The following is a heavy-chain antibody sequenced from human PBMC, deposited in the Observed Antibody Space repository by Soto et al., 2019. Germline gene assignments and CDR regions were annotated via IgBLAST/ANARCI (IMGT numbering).Heavy chain of an antibody. CDR3: ARVVGGYDAFDI. V-gene: IGHV1-46*01. Sequence: QVQLVKSGAEVKKPGASVKVSCKASGYTFTSYYMHWVRQAPGQGLEWMGIINPSGGSTSYAQKFQGRVTMTRDTSTSTVYMELSSLRSEDTAVDDRARVVGGYDAFDIWGQGTMVTVSS. CDR2: INPSGGST. CDR1: GYTFTSYY. D-gene: IGHD2-15*01. J-gene: IGHJ3*02.